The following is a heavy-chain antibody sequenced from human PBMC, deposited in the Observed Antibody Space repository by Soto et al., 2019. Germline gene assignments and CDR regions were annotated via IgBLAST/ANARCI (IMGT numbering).Heavy chain of an antibody. Sequence: QVQLQESGPGLVKPSETLSLTCTVSGGSISSYYWSWIRQPPGKGLEWIGYIYYSGSTNYNPSLKSRVTISVDTSKNQFSLKLSSVTAADTAVYYCARLPYSSSSGGYYYYGMDVWGQGTTVTVSS. D-gene: IGHD6-6*01. CDR3: ARLPYSSSSGGYYYYGMDV. CDR1: GGSISSYY. J-gene: IGHJ6*02. CDR2: IYYSGST. V-gene: IGHV4-59*01.